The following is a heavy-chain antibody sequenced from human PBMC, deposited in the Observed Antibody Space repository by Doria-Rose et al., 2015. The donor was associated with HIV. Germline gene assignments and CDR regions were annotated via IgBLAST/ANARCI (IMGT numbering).Heavy chain of an antibody. D-gene: IGHD4-17*01. CDR2: LYTSGNT. J-gene: IGHJ3*02. V-gene: IGHV4-61*02. CDR1: GVSISSGSYY. CDR3: ARIPYGEHGAFDI. Sequence: QVQLQESGPGLVKPSQTLSLTCTVSGVSISSGSYYWSWIRQPAGKGLEWIGRLYTSGNTNFNPSLKSRVTILVDTSQNQFSLKLTSVTAAGTAVYYCARIPYGEHGAFDIWGQGTMVTVSS.